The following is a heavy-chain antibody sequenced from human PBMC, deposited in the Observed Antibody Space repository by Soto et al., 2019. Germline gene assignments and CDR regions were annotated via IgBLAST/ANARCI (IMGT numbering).Heavy chain of an antibody. V-gene: IGHV4-39*01. CDR2: SSYNGGT. J-gene: IGHJ4*02. Sequence: LSLTCTVSTDSSSFTNSYWGWIRQPPGKGLQWIGSSSYNGGTFYNPSLKGRVVISFDTSKKQSSLQVTSVTAADTAVYFCARHRIEVVWRGFDFWGQGSPVTVS. CDR1: TDSSSFTNSY. CDR3: ARHRIEVVWRGFDF. D-gene: IGHD3-10*01.